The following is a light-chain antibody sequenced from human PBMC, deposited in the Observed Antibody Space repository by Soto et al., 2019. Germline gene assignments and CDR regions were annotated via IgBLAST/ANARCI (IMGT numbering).Light chain of an antibody. Sequence: QSVLTQPASVSGSPGQSVTISCTGTSSDVGGYDYVSWYQHHPGKAPKLVIYDVTYRPSGVSDRFSSSKSANTASLTISGLQAEDEADYYCSSYTSSSTYVFGTGTKVTVL. CDR3: SSYTSSSTYV. CDR1: SSDVGGYDY. J-gene: IGLJ1*01. V-gene: IGLV2-14*01. CDR2: DVT.